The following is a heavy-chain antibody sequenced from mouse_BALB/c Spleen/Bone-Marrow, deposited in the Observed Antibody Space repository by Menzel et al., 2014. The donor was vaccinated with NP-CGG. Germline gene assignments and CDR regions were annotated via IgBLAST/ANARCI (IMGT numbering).Heavy chain of an antibody. J-gene: IGHJ2*01. Sequence: VQGVESGAELVKPGASVKLSCKASGYTFTSYWMHWVKQRPGQGLEWIGVINPSNGRTNYNEKFKSKATLTVDKSSSTAYMQLSSLTSEDSAVYYCARRATTVVATDYWGQGTTLTVSS. CDR3: ARRATTVVATDY. D-gene: IGHD1-1*01. CDR1: GYTFTSYW. CDR2: INPSNGRT. V-gene: IGHV1S81*02.